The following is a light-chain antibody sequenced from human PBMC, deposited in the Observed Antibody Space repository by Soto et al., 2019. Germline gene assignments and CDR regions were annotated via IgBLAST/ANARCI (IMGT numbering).Light chain of an antibody. CDR1: QSINNY. CDR3: LYRGIWPPGAT. Sequence: EIVLTQSPVTLSLSPGERATLSCRASQSINNYLDWYQQKPGQPPRLLIYDASNRATAIPVRFSGSGSGTDFALTISRLEPEDSAVYYCLYRGIWPPGATFGGGTKVELK. J-gene: IGKJ4*01. V-gene: IGKV3-11*01. CDR2: DAS.